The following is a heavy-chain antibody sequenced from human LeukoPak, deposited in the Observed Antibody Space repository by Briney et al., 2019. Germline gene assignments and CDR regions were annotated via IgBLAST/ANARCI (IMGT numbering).Heavy chain of an antibody. J-gene: IGHJ2*01. D-gene: IGHD2-15*01. Sequence: GGTLRLSCAASGFTFSNYGMHWVRQGPGKGLEWLTFIWYDGSNQYYADSVKGRFTISRDNSKNTLYLQVNSLTAEDTAVYYCAEDHTKEGWRYFDLWGRGTLVTVSS. CDR3: AEDHTKEGWRYFDL. CDR1: GFTFSNYG. CDR2: IWYDGSNQ. V-gene: IGHV3-30*02.